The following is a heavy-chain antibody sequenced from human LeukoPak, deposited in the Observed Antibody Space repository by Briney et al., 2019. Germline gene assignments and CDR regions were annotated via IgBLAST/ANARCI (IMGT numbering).Heavy chain of an antibody. D-gene: IGHD2-15*01. CDR1: GDSFSSYY. CDR3: ARLGFCTGGRCLADF. J-gene: IGHJ4*02. CDR2: IYYNGHT. Sequence: TSETLSLTCTVSGDSFSSYYWTWIQQPPGKGLEWIGYIYYNGHTNYNPSLTSRVTISVDTSKNQFSLKLNSVTAADTAVYYCARLGFCTGGRCLADFWGQGTLVTVSS. V-gene: IGHV4-59*08.